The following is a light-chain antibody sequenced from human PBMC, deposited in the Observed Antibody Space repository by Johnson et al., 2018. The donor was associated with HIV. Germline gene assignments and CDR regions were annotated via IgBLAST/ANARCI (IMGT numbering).Light chain of an antibody. CDR1: SSNVGSSF. J-gene: IGLJ1*01. Sequence: QSVLTQPPSVSAAPGQTVTISCSGSSSNVGSSFVSWYRQVPGTAPKLLIYENNKRPSGIPDRFSGSKSGTSATLDITGLQTGDEADYYCGTWDSSLSAGVFGTGTKVTVL. CDR2: ENN. V-gene: IGLV1-51*01. CDR3: GTWDSSLSAGV.